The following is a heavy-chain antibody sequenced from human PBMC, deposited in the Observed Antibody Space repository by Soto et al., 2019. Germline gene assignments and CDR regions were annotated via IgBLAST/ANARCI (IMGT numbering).Heavy chain of an antibody. J-gene: IGHJ5*02. CDR2: INPTSGGT. D-gene: IGHD2-2*01. CDR1: GYTFTGYY. CDR3: ARAEYPLGYCSSTSCSYWLDP. V-gene: IGHV1-2*04. Sequence: ASVKVSCKAPGYTFTGYYMHWVRQAPGQGLEWMGWINPTSGGTTYAQKFQAWATMTRDTSISTAYMELSRLRSDDTAVYYCARAEYPLGYCSSTSCSYWLDPWGQGTLVTVSS.